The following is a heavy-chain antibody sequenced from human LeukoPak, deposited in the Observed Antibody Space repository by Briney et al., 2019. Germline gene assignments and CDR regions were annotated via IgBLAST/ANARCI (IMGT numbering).Heavy chain of an antibody. V-gene: IGHV3-30*04. Sequence: GGSLRLSCAASGFAFSKYAMHWVRQAPGKGLEWVAIISYDGSNEYFADSVKGRFTISRDNSKSTLYLQMNSLRDEDTAVYYCAREAVGAIYSDYWGQGTLVTVSS. J-gene: IGHJ4*02. CDR1: GFAFSKYA. CDR3: AREAVGAIYSDY. D-gene: IGHD1-26*01. CDR2: ISYDGSNE.